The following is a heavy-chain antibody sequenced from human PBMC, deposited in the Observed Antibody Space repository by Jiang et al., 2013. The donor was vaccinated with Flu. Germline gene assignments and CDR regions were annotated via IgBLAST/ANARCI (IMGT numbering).Heavy chain of an antibody. Sequence: GSGLVKPSQTLSLTCTVSGGSISSGGYYWGWIRQHPGRGLEWIGYVHHSGSTYYNPSLKSLVTISVDTSKHQFSLNVSSVTPDDTAVYYCARLSHRPPDWYFGLWGRGTLVTVSS. J-gene: IGHJ2*01. CDR3: ARLSHRPPDWYFGL. CDR2: VHHSGST. V-gene: IGHV4-31*01. CDR1: GGSISSGGYY.